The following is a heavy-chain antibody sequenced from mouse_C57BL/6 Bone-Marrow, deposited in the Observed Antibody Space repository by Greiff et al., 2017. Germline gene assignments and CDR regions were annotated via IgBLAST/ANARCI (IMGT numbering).Heavy chain of an antibody. V-gene: IGHV5-4*01. CDR2: ISDGGSYT. Sequence: EVQLVESGGGLVKPGGSLKLSCAASGFTFSSYAMAWVRQTPGKRLEWVATISDGGSYTDYPDNVKGRFTITRDNAANNLYLQMIYLKSEDTAMYSCARDGVSFDYWGQGTTLTVSS. D-gene: IGHD1-1*02. J-gene: IGHJ2*01. CDR1: GFTFSSYA. CDR3: ARDGVSFDY.